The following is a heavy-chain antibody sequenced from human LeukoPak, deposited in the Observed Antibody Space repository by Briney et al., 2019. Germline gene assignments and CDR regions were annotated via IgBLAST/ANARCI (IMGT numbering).Heavy chain of an antibody. D-gene: IGHD2-15*01. CDR2: MNSDGRIT. J-gene: IGHJ4*02. V-gene: IGHV3-74*03. CDR1: GFTFSNSW. Sequence: GSLSLSCEASGFTFSNSWMHWVRQAPGKGLVWVSRMNSDGRITKYADSVKGRFTISRDNAKNTLYLQMNSLRAEDTAVYYCARGGSYRLDYWGQGTLVTVSS. CDR3: ARGGSYRLDY.